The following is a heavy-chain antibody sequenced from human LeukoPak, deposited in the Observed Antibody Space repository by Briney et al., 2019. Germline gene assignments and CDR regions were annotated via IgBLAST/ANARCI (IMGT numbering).Heavy chain of an antibody. CDR3: ARSQAYGIFDY. Sequence: SETLSLTCTVSGGSISSSTYYWGWIRQPPGMGLEWIGSIYYSGSTYYNPSLKSRVTISVDTSKNQFSLKLSSVTAADTAVYYCARSQAYGIFDYWGQGTLVTVSS. CDR1: GGSISSSTYY. V-gene: IGHV4-39*01. J-gene: IGHJ4*02. CDR2: IYYSGST. D-gene: IGHD4-17*01.